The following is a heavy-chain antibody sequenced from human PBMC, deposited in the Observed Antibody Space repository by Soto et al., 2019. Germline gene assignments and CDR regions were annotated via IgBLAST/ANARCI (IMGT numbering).Heavy chain of an antibody. CDR2: IYPGDSDT. CDR3: ARHRYRYCSGGSCPMNWFDP. J-gene: IGHJ5*02. V-gene: IGHV5-51*01. Sequence: GESLKISCKGSGYSFTSYWIGWVRQMPGKGLEWMGIIYPGDSDTRYSPSFQGQVTISADKSISTAYLQWSSLKASDTAMYYCARHRYRYCSGGSCPMNWFDPWGQGTLVTVSS. CDR1: GYSFTSYW. D-gene: IGHD2-15*01.